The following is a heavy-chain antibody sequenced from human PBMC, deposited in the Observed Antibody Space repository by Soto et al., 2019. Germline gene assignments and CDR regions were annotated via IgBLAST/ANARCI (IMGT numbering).Heavy chain of an antibody. CDR2: IWYDGSNK. CDR3: VSNYYDSSGYYYVFDY. J-gene: IGHJ4*02. CDR1: GFTFSSYG. D-gene: IGHD3-22*01. V-gene: IGHV3-33*01. Sequence: ESGGGVVQPGRSLRLSCAASGFTFSSYGMHWVRQAPGKGLEWVAVIWYDGSNKYYADSVKGRFTISRDNSKNTLYLQMNSLRAEDTAVYYCVSNYYDSSGYYYVFDYWGQGTLVTVSS.